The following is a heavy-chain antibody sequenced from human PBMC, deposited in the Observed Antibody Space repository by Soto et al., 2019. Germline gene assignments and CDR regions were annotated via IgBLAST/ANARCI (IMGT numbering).Heavy chain of an antibody. CDR3: ARLPGADYGGIFDP. D-gene: IGHD4-17*01. Sequence: SETLSLTCTVSGGSISSYYWSWIRQPPGKRLEWIGSIYYSGSSNYNPSLKSRVTISVDTSKNQFSLRLTSVTAADTAVYYCARLPGADYGGIFDPWGQGPRVTVSS. V-gene: IGHV4-59*01. CDR2: IYYSGSS. J-gene: IGHJ5*02. CDR1: GGSISSYY.